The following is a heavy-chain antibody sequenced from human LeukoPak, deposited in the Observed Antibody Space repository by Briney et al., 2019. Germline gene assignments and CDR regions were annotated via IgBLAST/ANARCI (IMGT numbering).Heavy chain of an antibody. CDR2: IYYSGSI. J-gene: IGHJ4*02. Sequence: SETLSLTCTVSGGSISSYYWSWIRQPPGKGLEWIGYIYYSGSINYNPSLKSRVTISVDTSKNQFSLKLSSVTAEDTAVYYCARSLTVVGPYYFDYWGQGTLVTVSS. D-gene: IGHD6-19*01. V-gene: IGHV4-59*01. CDR1: GGSISSYY. CDR3: ARSLTVVGPYYFDY.